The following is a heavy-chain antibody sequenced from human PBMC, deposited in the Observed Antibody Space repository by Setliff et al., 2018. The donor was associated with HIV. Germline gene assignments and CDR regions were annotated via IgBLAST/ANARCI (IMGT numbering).Heavy chain of an antibody. CDR3: ARWCAAAGCYPAIYHFDS. D-gene: IGHD2-2*01. V-gene: IGHV1-3*04. Sequence: GASVNVSCKASGYTFSEYAIHWVRQAPGQRLEWMGRIDTDNGYRRYSPKLQGWVTITKDTSANTAYMEWRGLRSEDTAVYYCARWCAAAGCYPAIYHFDSWGQGTLVTVSS. CDR2: IDTDNGYR. J-gene: IGHJ4*02. CDR1: GYTFSEYA.